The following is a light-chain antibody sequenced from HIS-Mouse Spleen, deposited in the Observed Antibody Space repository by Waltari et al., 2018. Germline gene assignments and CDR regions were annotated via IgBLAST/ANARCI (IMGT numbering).Light chain of an antibody. J-gene: IGLJ2*01. CDR2: SNN. Sequence: QSVLTQPPSASGTPGPRVTISCSGSSPNLGSNTVTWYQQLPGTAPKLLIYSNNQRPSGVPDRFSGSKSGTSASLAISGLQSEDEADYYCAAWDDSLNGPVVFGGGTKLTVL. CDR3: AAWDDSLNGPVV. CDR1: SPNLGSNT. V-gene: IGLV1-44*01.